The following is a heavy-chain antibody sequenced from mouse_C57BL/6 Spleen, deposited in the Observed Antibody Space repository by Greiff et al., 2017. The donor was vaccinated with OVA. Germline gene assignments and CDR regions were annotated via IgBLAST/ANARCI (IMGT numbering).Heavy chain of an antibody. CDR1: GYSFTGYY. D-gene: IGHD1-3*01. CDR3: ARGSPDYFDY. CDR2: INPSTGGT. Sequence: VQLQQSGPELVKPGASVKISCKASGYSFTGYYMNWVKQSPEKSLEWIGEINPSTGGTTYNQKFKAKATLTVDKSSSTAYMQLKSLTSEDSAVYYCARGSPDYFDYWGQGTTLTVSS. J-gene: IGHJ2*01. V-gene: IGHV1-42*01.